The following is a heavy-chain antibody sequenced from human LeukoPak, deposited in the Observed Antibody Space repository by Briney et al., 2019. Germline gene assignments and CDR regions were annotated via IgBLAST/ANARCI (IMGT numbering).Heavy chain of an antibody. CDR1: GFTFSSYA. Sequence: PGGSLRLSCAASGFTFSSYAMHWVRQAPGKGLEWVAVISYDGSNKYYADSVKGRFTISRDNSKNTLYLQMNSLRAEDTAVYYCASPTRGYWGQGTLVTVSS. D-gene: IGHD2-2*01. J-gene: IGHJ4*02. V-gene: IGHV3-30-3*01. CDR2: ISYDGSNK. CDR3: ASPTRGY.